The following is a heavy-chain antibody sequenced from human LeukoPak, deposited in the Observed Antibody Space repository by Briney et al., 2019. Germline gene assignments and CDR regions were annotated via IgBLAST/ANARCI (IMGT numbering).Heavy chain of an antibody. V-gene: IGHV1-69*05. J-gene: IGHJ5*02. CDR3: ARDIESTVEALRYFDWSDNWFDP. Sequence: SVKVSCKASGYTFTGYYMHWVRQAPGQGLEWMGRIIPIFGTANYAQKFQGRVTITTDESTSTAYMELSSLRSEDTAVYYCARDIESTVEALRYFDWSDNWFDPWGQGTLVTVSS. CDR1: GYTFTGYY. CDR2: IIPIFGTA. D-gene: IGHD3-9*01.